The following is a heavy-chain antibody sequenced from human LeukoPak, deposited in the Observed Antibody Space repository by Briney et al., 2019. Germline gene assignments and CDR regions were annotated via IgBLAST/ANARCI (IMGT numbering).Heavy chain of an antibody. V-gene: IGHV1-69*13. J-gene: IGHJ4*02. Sequence: SVKVSCKASGGTFSSYAISWVRQAPGQGLEWMGGIIPIFGTANYAQKFQGRVTITADESTSTAYMELSSLRSGDTAVYYCARVSLPSEYSGSFDYWGQGTLVTVSS. D-gene: IGHD1-26*01. CDR2: IIPIFGTA. CDR1: GGTFSSYA. CDR3: ARVSLPSEYSGSFDY.